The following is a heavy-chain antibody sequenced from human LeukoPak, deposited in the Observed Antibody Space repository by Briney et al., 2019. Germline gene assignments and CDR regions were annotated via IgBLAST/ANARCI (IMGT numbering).Heavy chain of an antibody. CDR2: ISESSSHT. Sequence: GGSLRLSCVDSRFIFSGYSMNWVRQAPEKGLEWVSYISESSSHTYYADSVKGRFTISRDNAKNSLYLQMNSLRAEDMAVYYCARAHDFWSGYWFDPWGQGTLVTVSP. CDR1: RFIFSGYS. V-gene: IGHV3-21*06. D-gene: IGHD3-3*01. J-gene: IGHJ5*02. CDR3: ARAHDFWSGYWFDP.